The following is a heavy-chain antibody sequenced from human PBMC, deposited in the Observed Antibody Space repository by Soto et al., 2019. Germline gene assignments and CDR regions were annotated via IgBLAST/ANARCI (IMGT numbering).Heavy chain of an antibody. V-gene: IGHV4-59*01. CDR1: GGSISSYY. CDR3: ARERPSTMIVGRYFDL. CDR2: IYYSGST. D-gene: IGHD3-22*01. Sequence: QVQLQESGPGLVKPSETLSLTCTVSGGSISSYYWSWIRQPPGKGLEWIGYIYYSGSTNYNPSLRCRVTISVDTSKYKCSLKLSSVTAADTAVYYCARERPSTMIVGRYFDLWGRGTLVTVSS. J-gene: IGHJ2*01.